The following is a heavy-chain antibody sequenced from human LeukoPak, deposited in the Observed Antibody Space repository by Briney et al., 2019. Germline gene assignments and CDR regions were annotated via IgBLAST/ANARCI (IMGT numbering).Heavy chain of an antibody. V-gene: IGHV4-59*01. CDR3: AKAVATAGRFGFDP. CDR1: GGSISTYY. Sequence: SETLSLTCTVAGGSISTYYWSWIRQPPGKGLEWIGYIYNSGSTNYNPSLQSRVTISVDTSKNQFSLKLTSVTAADTAVYYCAKAVATAGRFGFDPWGQGTLVTVSS. D-gene: IGHD6-13*01. CDR2: IYNSGST. J-gene: IGHJ5*02.